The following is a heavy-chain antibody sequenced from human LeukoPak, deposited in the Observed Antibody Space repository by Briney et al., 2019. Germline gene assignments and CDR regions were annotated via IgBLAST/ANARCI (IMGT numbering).Heavy chain of an antibody. CDR2: IYTSGST. Sequence: TTSETLSLTCAVYGGSFSGYYWSWIRQPAGKGLEWIGRIYTSGSTNYNPSLKSRVTMSVDTSKNQFSLKLSSVTAADTAVYYCARDILGLNSDYWGQGTLVTVSS. V-gene: IGHV4-4*07. CDR3: ARDILGLNSDY. CDR1: GGSFSGYY. J-gene: IGHJ4*02. D-gene: IGHD3-16*01.